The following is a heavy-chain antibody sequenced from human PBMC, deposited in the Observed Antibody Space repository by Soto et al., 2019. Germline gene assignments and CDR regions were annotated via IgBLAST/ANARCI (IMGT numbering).Heavy chain of an antibody. CDR2: IYYSGNT. J-gene: IGHJ4*02. V-gene: IGHV4-28*01. Sequence: SETLSLTCAVSGYSISSSNWWGWIRQPPGKGLEWIGHIYYSGNTYYNPSLKSRVTMSVDTSKNQFSLNLNSVTAVDTAVYYCASGLSGDKVDYWGQGTLVTVSS. CDR1: GYSISSSNW. D-gene: IGHD2-21*01. CDR3: ASGLSGDKVDY.